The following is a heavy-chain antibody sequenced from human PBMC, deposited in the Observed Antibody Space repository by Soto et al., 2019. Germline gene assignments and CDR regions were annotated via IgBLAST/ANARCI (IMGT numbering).Heavy chain of an antibody. CDR2: IYYNGST. Sequence: QVQLQESGPGLVKPLQTLSLTCSVSGGSISRGGYYWSWIRQHPGKGLEWIGYIYYNGSTYYNPSLKSRVTISVDTSKNQFSLKLSSVTAADTAVYYCARDRWWTGYYYYGMDVWGQGTTVTVSS. J-gene: IGHJ6*02. V-gene: IGHV4-31*03. CDR1: GGSISRGGYY. D-gene: IGHD2-15*01. CDR3: ARDRWWTGYYYYGMDV.